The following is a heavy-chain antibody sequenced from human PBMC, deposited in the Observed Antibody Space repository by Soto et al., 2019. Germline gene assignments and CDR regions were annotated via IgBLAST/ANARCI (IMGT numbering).Heavy chain of an antibody. J-gene: IGHJ6*02. CDR3: ARDIAGLSGSGLEL. CDR2: IYPSGYS. CDR1: GGSMNNNY. Sequence: SETLSLTCTVSGGSMNNNYWNWIRQTPGKGLEWIGYIYPSGYSKYNPSLKSRVTLSVDTSKNQFSLKLTSVTAADTAIYYCARDIAGLSGSGLELWSQGLTDT. V-gene: IGHV4-4*09. D-gene: IGHD5-12*01.